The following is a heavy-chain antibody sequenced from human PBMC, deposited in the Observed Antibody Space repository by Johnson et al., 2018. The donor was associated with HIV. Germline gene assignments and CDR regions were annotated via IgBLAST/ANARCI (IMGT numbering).Heavy chain of an antibody. D-gene: IGHD6-6*01. CDR1: GFTFSDCA. J-gene: IGHJ3*02. CDR3: AKGVRGSSCYDAFDI. V-gene: IGHV3-23*04. Sequence: EMQLVESGGGLVQPRGSLRLSCAASGFTFSDCAMSWVRQGPGKGLEWVSAITVSGDNTYYADSVKGRFTISRDNSKNTLYLQMSSLSADDTAVYYCAKGVRGSSCYDAFDIWGQGTMVTVS. CDR2: ITVSGDNT.